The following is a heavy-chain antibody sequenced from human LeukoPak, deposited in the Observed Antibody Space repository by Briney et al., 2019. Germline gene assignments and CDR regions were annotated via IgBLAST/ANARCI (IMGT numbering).Heavy chain of an antibody. J-gene: IGHJ6*02. CDR1: GGSISSYY. D-gene: IGHD5-12*01. CDR3: ARLRGYSGYDNYYYYYGMDV. CDR2: IYYSGST. Sequence: SETLSLTCTVSGGSISSYYWSWIRQPPGKGLEWIGYIYYSGSTNYTPSLKSRVTISVDTSKNQFSLKLSSVTAADTAVYYCARLRGYSGYDNYYYYYGMDVWGQGTTVTVSS. V-gene: IGHV4-59*01.